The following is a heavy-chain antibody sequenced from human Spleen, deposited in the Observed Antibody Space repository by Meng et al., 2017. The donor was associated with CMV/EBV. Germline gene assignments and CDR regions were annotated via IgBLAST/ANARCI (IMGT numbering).Heavy chain of an antibody. CDR3: ARGDFWSGCDY. D-gene: IGHD3-3*01. CDR2: ISYVGGRT. CDR1: GFTFSSYG. J-gene: IGHJ4*02. Sequence: GESLKISCAASGFTFSSYGMHWVRQAPGKGLEWVAAISYVGGRTYYADSVTGRFTISRDNSMSTLFLQMSSLRAEDTAVYYCARGDFWSGCDYWGQGTLVTVSS. V-gene: IGHV3-30*19.